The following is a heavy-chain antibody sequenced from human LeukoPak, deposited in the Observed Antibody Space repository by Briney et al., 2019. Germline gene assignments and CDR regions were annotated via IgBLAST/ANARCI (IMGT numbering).Heavy chain of an antibody. Sequence: GGSLRLSCAGSGFTFSSYAMSWVRQAPGQGLEWVSVISDSGDYTSYADSVRGRFTISRDNSRNTLSLQMIRLRPEDTAVYYCAKDTSIGKYCTNGVCSPFDYWGEGALVTVSS. CDR2: ISDSGDYT. V-gene: IGHV3-23*01. CDR1: GFTFSSYA. CDR3: AKDTSIGKYCTNGVCSPFDY. J-gene: IGHJ4*02. D-gene: IGHD2-8*01.